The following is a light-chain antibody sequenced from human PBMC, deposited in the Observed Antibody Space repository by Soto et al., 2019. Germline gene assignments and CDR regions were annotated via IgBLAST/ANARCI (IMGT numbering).Light chain of an antibody. J-gene: IGKJ3*01. CDR2: GAS. V-gene: IGKV3-20*01. CDR1: QSISSSY. CDR3: QQYSSSPPEFT. Sequence: EIVLTQSPSTLSLSPGERATLSCRASQSISSSYLACYQQRPGQAPRLLIFGASYRATGIPDRFSGSGSGTDFTLTISRLEPEDFAVYYCQQYSSSPPEFTFGPGTKVDSK.